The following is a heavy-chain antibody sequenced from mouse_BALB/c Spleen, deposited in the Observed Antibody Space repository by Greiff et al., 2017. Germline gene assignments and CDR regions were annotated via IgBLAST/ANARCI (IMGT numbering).Heavy chain of an antibody. D-gene: IGHD1-1*01. V-gene: IGHV1-37*01. Sequence: VHVKQSGPELVKPGASVKISCKASGYSFTGYFMNWVKQSHGKSLEWIGRINPYNGDTFYNQKFKGKATLTVDKSSSTAHMKLLSLTSEDTADYYCGRDDYGSSYQYYDDDWGQGTTLTVSS. CDR2: INPYNGDT. J-gene: IGHJ2*01. CDR3: GRDDYGSSYQYYDDD. CDR1: GYSFTGYF.